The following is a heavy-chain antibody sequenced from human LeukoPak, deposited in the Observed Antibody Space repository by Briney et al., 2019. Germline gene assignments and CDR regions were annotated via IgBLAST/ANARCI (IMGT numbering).Heavy chain of an antibody. CDR2: ISSGSSYI. Sequence: GGSLRLSCAASGFTFSNYNMNWVRQAPGKGLEWVSSISSGSSYIYYADSLKGRFTISRDNAKNSLYLQMNSLRAEDTAVYYCVRDYRACFDYWGQGTLVTVSS. D-gene: IGHD3-16*02. CDR3: VRDYRACFDY. CDR1: GFTFSNYN. V-gene: IGHV3-21*01. J-gene: IGHJ4*02.